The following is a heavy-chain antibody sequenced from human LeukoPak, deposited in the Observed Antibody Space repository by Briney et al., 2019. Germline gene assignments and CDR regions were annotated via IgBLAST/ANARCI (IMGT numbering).Heavy chain of an antibody. D-gene: IGHD2-2*01. CDR1: GGTFSSYA. CDR2: IIPIFGTA. V-gene: IGHV1-69*13. CDR3: ARSGYCSSTSCYFYFDY. J-gene: IGHJ4*02. Sequence: SVEVSCKASGGTFSSYAISWVRQAPGQGLEWMGGIIPIFGTANYAQKFQGRVTITADESTSTAYMELSSLRSEDTAVYYCARSGYCSSTSCYFYFDYWGQGTLVTVSS.